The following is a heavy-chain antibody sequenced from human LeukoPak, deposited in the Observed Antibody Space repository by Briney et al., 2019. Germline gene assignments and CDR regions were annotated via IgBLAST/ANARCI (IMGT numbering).Heavy chain of an antibody. CDR3: ARVSDAHDAFDI. Sequence: SETLSLTCTVSGGSISSYYWSWIRQPPGKGLEWLGYIYYSGSTNYNPSLKSRVTISVDTSKNQFSLKLSSVTAADTAVYYCARVSDAHDAFDIWGQGTMVTVSS. J-gene: IGHJ3*02. V-gene: IGHV4-59*01. CDR2: IYYSGST. CDR1: GGSISSYY. D-gene: IGHD1-26*01.